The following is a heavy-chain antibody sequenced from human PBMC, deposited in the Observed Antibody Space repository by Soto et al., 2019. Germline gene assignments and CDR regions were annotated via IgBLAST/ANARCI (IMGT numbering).Heavy chain of an antibody. V-gene: IGHV1-18*01. J-gene: IGHJ4*02. Sequence: ASVKVSCKASGYTFHNYGVNWVRQAPGHGLEWMGRISAYNYNTHYAQNFEGRVTMTTETSTSTAYMERRSMRAEDKAIYDGAKLTGVFRKVLEHWGQGTQVTVSS. CDR2: ISAYNYNT. D-gene: IGHD7-27*01. CDR1: GYTFHNYG. CDR3: AKLTGVFRKVLEH.